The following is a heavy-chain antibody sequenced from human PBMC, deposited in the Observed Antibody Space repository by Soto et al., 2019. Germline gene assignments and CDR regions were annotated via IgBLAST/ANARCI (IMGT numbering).Heavy chain of an antibody. CDR3: ARSVAVPGAHIDY. V-gene: IGHV4-59*01. D-gene: IGHD6-19*01. Sequence: KPSETLSLTCGVSGGSISGSYWSWIRQSPGKGLEWLGYVYYTGSTNYSPSLRSRVSISVDTSKNEFSLRLSSVTAADTAVYFCARSVAVPGAHIDYWGQGTQVTVSS. J-gene: IGHJ4*02. CDR2: VYYTGST. CDR1: GGSISGSY.